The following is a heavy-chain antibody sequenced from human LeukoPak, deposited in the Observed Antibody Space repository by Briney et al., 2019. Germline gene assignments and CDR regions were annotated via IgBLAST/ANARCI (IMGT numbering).Heavy chain of an antibody. D-gene: IGHD6-6*01. J-gene: IGHJ6*03. CDR1: GFTFSDYY. Sequence: GGSLRLSCAASGFTFSDYYMSWIRQAPGQGLEWVSYISSSGSNIYYADSVKGRLTISRDNAKNSLYLQMNSLRAEDTAVYYCARDTRIAARFGYYYMDVWGKGTTVTVSS. CDR3: ARDTRIAARFGYYYMDV. CDR2: ISSSGSNI. V-gene: IGHV3-11*01.